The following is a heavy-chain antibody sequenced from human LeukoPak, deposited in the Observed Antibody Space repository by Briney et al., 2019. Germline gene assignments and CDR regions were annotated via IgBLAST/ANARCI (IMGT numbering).Heavy chain of an antibody. CDR3: AREGLALRLGELSSFDY. V-gene: IGHV3-21*01. D-gene: IGHD3-16*02. CDR1: GFTFSSYS. CDR2: ISSSSSYI. Sequence: GGSLRLSCAASGFTFSSYSMNWVRQAPGKGLEWVSSISSSSSYIYYADSVKGRFTISRDNAKNSLYLQMNSLRAEDTAVYYCAREGLALRLGELSSFDYWGQGTLVTVSS. J-gene: IGHJ4*02.